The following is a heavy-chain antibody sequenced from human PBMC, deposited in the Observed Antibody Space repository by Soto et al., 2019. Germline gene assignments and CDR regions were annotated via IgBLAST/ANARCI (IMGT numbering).Heavy chain of an antibody. CDR1: GFTFTSSA. Sequence: ASVKVSCKASGFTFTSSAVQWVRQARGQRLEWIGWIVVGSGNTNYAQKFQERVTITRDMSTSTAYMELSSLRSEDTAVYYCAAEGGSSGYYYGMDVWGQGTTVTVSS. CDR2: IVVGSGNT. D-gene: IGHD3-22*01. V-gene: IGHV1-58*01. J-gene: IGHJ6*02. CDR3: AAEGGSSGYYYGMDV.